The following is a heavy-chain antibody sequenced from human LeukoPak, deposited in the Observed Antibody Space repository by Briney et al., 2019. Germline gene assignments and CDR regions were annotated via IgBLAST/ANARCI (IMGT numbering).Heavy chain of an antibody. V-gene: IGHV3-23*01. J-gene: IGHJ4*02. CDR3: ARDRGLWFGELFPPDY. CDR1: GFTFTNFA. Sequence: GGSLRLSCAASGFTFTNFAMSWVRQAPGKGLEWVSAISGSGVSTYYIDSVKGRFTISRDNSKNTVYLQMNSLRAEDTAVYYCARDRGLWFGELFPPDYWGQGTLVTVSS. D-gene: IGHD3-10*01. CDR2: ISGSGVST.